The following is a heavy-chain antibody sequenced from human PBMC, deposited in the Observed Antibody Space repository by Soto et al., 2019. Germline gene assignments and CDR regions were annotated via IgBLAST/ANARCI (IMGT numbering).Heavy chain of an antibody. CDR2: IIPIFGTA. Sequence: ASVKVSCKASGGTFSSYAISWVRQAPGQGLEWMGGIIPIFGTANYAQKFQGRVTITADKSTSTAYMELSSLRSEDTAVYYCASVEAARFPLYYYYGMDVWGQGTTVTVSS. J-gene: IGHJ6*02. D-gene: IGHD6-6*01. V-gene: IGHV1-69*06. CDR3: ASVEAARFPLYYYYGMDV. CDR1: GGTFSSYA.